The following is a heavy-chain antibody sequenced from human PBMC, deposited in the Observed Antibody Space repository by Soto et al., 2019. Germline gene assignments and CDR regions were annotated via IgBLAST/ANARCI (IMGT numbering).Heavy chain of an antibody. CDR3: ARERPDGARLDP. V-gene: IGHV4-30-4*01. Sequence: QVQLQESGPGLVKPSQTLSLTCTVSGGSISSGDYYWSWIRQPPGKGLEWIGYIYYSGSTYYNPSLKSRVTISVATSKTQFSLKLSSVTAADTAVYYCARERPDGARLDPWGQGTLVTVSS. D-gene: IGHD6-6*01. CDR1: GGSISSGDYY. CDR2: IYYSGST. J-gene: IGHJ5*02.